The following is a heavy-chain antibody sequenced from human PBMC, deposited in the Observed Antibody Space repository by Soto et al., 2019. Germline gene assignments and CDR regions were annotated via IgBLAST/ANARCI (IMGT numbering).Heavy chain of an antibody. CDR1: GFTFDDYT. CDR3: AKDILWFGESQNYYYYGMDV. CDR2: ISWDGGST. J-gene: IGHJ6*02. V-gene: IGHV3-43*01. D-gene: IGHD3-10*01. Sequence: GGSLRLSCAASGFTFDDYTMHWVRQAPGKGLEWVSLISWDGGSTYYADSVKGRFTISRDNSKNSLYLQMNSLRTEDTALYYCAKDILWFGESQNYYYYGMDVWGQGTTVTVSS.